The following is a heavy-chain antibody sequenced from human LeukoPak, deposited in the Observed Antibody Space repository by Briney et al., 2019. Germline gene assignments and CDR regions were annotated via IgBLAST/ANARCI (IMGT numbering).Heavy chain of an antibody. D-gene: IGHD5-18*01. V-gene: IGHV4-59*01. CDR1: GGSISSYY. J-gene: IGHJ4*02. CDR3: ARGASGYSYG. CDR2: IYYSGST. Sequence: SDTLSLTCTVSGGSISSYYWSWIRQPPGKGLEWIGYIYYSGSTNYNPSLKSRVTISIDTSKNQFSLNLSSVTAADTAVYYCARGASGYSYGWGQGTLVTVSS.